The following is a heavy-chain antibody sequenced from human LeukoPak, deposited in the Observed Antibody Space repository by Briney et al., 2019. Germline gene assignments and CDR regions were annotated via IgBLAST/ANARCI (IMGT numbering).Heavy chain of an antibody. D-gene: IGHD1-7*01. V-gene: IGHV3-9*01. CDR2: ISWNSGSI. CDR1: GFTFDDYA. J-gene: IGHJ4*02. CDR3: ARTNPAFGY. Sequence: PSGGSLRLSCAASGFTFDDYAMHWVRQAPGKGLEWVSGISWNSGSIGYAHSVKGRFTISRDNAKNSLYLQMNSLRAEDTALYYCARTNPAFGYWGQGPLVTVSS.